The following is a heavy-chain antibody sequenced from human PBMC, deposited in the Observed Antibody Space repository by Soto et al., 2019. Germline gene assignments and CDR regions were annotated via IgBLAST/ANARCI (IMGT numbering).Heavy chain of an antibody. Sequence: QLQLQESGPGLVKPSETLSLICTVSGGSITSSDYYWGWIRQPPGKGLEWIGSIYYNGNTYYSPSLKGRVPTSRAPANNPVSLTRTSVTAADTALYYYVGHASGYYVSGGQGPLVTVAS. J-gene: IGHJ4*02. CDR1: GGSITSSDYY. CDR3: VGHASGYYVS. D-gene: IGHD3-3*01. V-gene: IGHV4-39*01. CDR2: IYYNGNT.